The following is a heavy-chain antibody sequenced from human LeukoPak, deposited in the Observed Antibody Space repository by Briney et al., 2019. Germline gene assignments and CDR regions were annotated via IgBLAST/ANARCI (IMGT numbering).Heavy chain of an antibody. CDR1: GDTFSSYT. Sequence: ASEKVSCKASGDTFSSYTIRWVPHAPGQGREWMGRIIPDLGIANYTQKFQDRDTITADKSTSTDYMELSSLRSEDTAVYYCARDGCSSTRCYDYYYMDVWGKGNTVTVSS. J-gene: IGHJ6*03. D-gene: IGHD2-2*01. CDR2: IIPDLGIA. CDR3: ARDGCSSTRCYDYYYMDV. V-gene: IGHV1-69*04.